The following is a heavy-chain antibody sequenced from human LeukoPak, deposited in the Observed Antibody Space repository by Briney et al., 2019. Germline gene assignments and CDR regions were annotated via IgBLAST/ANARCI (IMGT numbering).Heavy chain of an antibody. Sequence: GGSLRLSCAASGFTISTYAMSWVRQAPGKGLEWVSAISGSGGSTYYADSVKGRFTISRDNSKNTLYPQMNSLRAEDTSIYFCAKALEQETVIALDSWGQGTLVTVSS. CDR3: AKALEQETVIALDS. CDR2: ISGSGGST. CDR1: GFTISTYA. J-gene: IGHJ4*02. D-gene: IGHD6-13*01. V-gene: IGHV3-23*01.